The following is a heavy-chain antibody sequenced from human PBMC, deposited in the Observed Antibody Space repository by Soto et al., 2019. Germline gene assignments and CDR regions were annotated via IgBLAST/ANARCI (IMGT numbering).Heavy chain of an antibody. J-gene: IGHJ5*02. CDR2: ISLYSDGT. CDR1: GYTFSNYG. V-gene: IGHV1-18*01. Sequence: ASVKFSCKTSGYTFSNYGVTWVRQAPGQPLEWLGWISLYSDGTNYAQKFQGRVSMTTDTSTTTAYMELRSLRSDDTAAYYCARVVPGAEAWFGPWGQGTLGTVSS. CDR3: ARVVPGAEAWFGP. D-gene: IGHD2-2*01.